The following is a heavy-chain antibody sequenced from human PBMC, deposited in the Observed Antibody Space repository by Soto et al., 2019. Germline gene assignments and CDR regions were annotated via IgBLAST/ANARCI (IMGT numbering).Heavy chain of an antibody. Sequence: PGGSLRLSCSASGFTFSSYAMHWVRQAPGKGLEYVSAISSNGGSTYYADSVKGRFTISRDNSKNTLYLQMNSLRAEDTAVYYCAKPPYSNYYYYYMDVWGKGTTVTVSS. V-gene: IGHV3-64*04. D-gene: IGHD4-4*01. CDR1: GFTFSSYA. J-gene: IGHJ6*03. CDR2: ISSNGGST. CDR3: AKPPYSNYYYYYMDV.